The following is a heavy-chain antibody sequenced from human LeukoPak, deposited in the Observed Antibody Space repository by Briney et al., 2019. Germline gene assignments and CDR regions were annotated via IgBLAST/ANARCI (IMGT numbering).Heavy chain of an antibody. D-gene: IGHD3-10*01. Sequence: GGSLRLSCAAFGFTFSSYAMSWVRQAPGKGLEWVSAISGSGGSTYYADSVKGRFTISRDNSKNTLYLQMNSLRAEDTAVYYCAKNDILLWFGESYFDYWGQGTLVTVSS. V-gene: IGHV3-23*01. J-gene: IGHJ4*02. CDR3: AKNDILLWFGESYFDY. CDR2: ISGSGGST. CDR1: GFTFSSYA.